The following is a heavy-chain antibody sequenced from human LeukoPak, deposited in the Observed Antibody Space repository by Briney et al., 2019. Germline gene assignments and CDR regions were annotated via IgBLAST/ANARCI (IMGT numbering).Heavy chain of an antibody. D-gene: IGHD6-13*01. CDR2: ISSSSSYI. CDR1: GFTFSNAW. V-gene: IGHV3-21*01. Sequence: GGSLRLSCAASGFTFSNAWMSWVRQAPGKGLEWASSISSSSSYIYYADSVKGRFTISRDNAKNSLYLQMNSLRAEDTAVYYCARSFLSIAAAATDYWGQGTLVTVSS. J-gene: IGHJ4*02. CDR3: ARSFLSIAAAATDY.